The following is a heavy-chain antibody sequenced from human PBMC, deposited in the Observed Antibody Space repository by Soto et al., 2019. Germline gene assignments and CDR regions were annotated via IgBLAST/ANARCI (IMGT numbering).Heavy chain of an antibody. CDR3: ASGLSGDKVDQ. V-gene: IGHV4-30-4*01. D-gene: IGHD2-21*01. Sequence: QVQLQESGPGLVKPSQTLSLTCTVSGGSISDGAYYWSWIRQPPGKGLEWIGHIYDSGNTYNNPSLKSILTTSVDTSNNQFSLNLNSVTAADTAVYYCASGLSGDKVDQWGQGTLVTVSS. CDR1: GGSISDGAYY. CDR2: IYDSGNT. J-gene: IGHJ4*02.